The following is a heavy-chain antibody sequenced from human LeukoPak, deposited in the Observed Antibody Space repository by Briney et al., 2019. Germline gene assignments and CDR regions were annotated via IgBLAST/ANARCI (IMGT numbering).Heavy chain of an antibody. D-gene: IGHD6-13*01. CDR3: ARGHSSSWFDY. Sequence: SETLSLTCTVSGGSISSYYWSWIRRPPGKGLEWIGYIYYSGSTNYNPSLKSRVTISVDTSKNQFSLKLSSVTAADTAVYYCARGHSSSWFDYWGQGTLVTVSS. V-gene: IGHV4-59*01. J-gene: IGHJ4*02. CDR1: GGSISSYY. CDR2: IYYSGST.